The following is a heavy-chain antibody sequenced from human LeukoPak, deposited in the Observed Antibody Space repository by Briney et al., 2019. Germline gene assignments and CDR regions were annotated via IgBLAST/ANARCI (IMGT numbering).Heavy chain of an antibody. CDR2: INPNSGGT. CDR3: ASDLFVWDVNIVVVPNWFDP. D-gene: IGHD2-2*01. Sequence: ASVKVSCKASGYTFTGYYMHWVRQAPGQGLEWMGWINPNSGGTNYAQKFQGRVTMTRDTSISTAYMELSRLRSDDTAVYYCASDLFVWDVNIVVVPNWFDPWGQGTLVTVSS. CDR1: GYTFTGYY. V-gene: IGHV1-2*02. J-gene: IGHJ5*02.